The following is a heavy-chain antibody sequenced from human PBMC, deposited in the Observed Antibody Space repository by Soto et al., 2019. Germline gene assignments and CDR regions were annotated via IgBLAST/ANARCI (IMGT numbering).Heavy chain of an antibody. CDR2: IYHSGST. J-gene: IGHJ4*02. D-gene: IGHD6-19*01. CDR3: ARAAAVAAFDY. CDR1: GGSISSSNW. Sequence: QVQLQESGPGLVKPSGTLSLTCAVSGGSISSSNWWSWVRQPPGKGLEWIGEIYHSGSTNYNPSLTRRVTISVDKAQTQFSLKLSSVTAADTAVYYCARAAAVAAFDYWGQGTLVTVSS. V-gene: IGHV4-4*02.